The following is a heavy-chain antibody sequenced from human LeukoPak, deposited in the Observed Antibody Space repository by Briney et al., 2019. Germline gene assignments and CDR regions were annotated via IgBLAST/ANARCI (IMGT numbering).Heavy chain of an antibody. V-gene: IGHV4-39*01. Sequence: SETLSLTCTVSGGSISSSSYYWGWIRQPPGKGLEWIGSSCYSGSTYYNPSLKSRVTISVDTSKNQFSLKLSSVTAAGTAVYYCARSGITMNPHYFDYWGQGTLVTVSS. J-gene: IGHJ4*02. CDR1: GGSISSSSYY. D-gene: IGHD3-22*01. CDR2: SCYSGST. CDR3: ARSGITMNPHYFDY.